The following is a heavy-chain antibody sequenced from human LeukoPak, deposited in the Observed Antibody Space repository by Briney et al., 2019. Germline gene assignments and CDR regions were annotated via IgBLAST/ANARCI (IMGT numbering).Heavy chain of an antibody. V-gene: IGHV1-46*01. CDR1: GDTFTSYY. J-gene: IGHJ4*02. CDR2: INPSGGST. CDR3: ARGIYNTYLDY. D-gene: IGHD1-1*01. Sequence: GSVKDSCKASGDTFTSYYMHCVRQHPGQGREWMGLINPSGGSTIYAQKFQGRVTMTRDTSTSTVYMELSSLRSEDTAVYYCARGIYNTYLDYWGQGTLVTVSS.